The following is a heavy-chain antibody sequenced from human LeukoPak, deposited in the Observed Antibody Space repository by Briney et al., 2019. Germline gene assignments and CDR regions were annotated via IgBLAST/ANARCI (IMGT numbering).Heavy chain of an antibody. J-gene: IGHJ4*02. CDR2: ISAYNGNT. CDR1: GYTFTSYY. Sequence: GASVKVSCKASGYTFTSYYMHWVRQAPGQGLEWMGWISAYNGNTNYAQKLQGRVTMTTDTSTSTAYMELRSLRSEDTAVYYCAREGHSSSSDYWGQVTLVTVSS. CDR3: AREGHSSSSDY. D-gene: IGHD6-6*01. V-gene: IGHV1-18*04.